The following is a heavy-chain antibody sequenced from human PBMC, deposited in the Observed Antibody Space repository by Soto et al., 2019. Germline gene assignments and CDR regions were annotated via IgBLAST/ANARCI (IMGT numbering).Heavy chain of an antibody. CDR3: ARESTVAGTDNWFDS. V-gene: IGHV4-4*07. Sequence: SETLSLTCTVSGAFISGYYWSWIRQPAGKGLEWIGRIYTSGSTKYSPSLKSRATMSVDTSKKQFTLKLNSVTAADTAVYYCARESTVAGTDNWFDSWGQGTLVTVSS. CDR2: IYTSGST. D-gene: IGHD6-13*01. CDR1: GAFISGYY. J-gene: IGHJ5*01.